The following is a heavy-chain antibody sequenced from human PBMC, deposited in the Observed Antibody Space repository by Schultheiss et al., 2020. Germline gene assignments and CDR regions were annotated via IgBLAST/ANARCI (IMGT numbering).Heavy chain of an antibody. CDR1: GFIFSSYW. CDR3: AREFRAFDY. Sequence: GGSLRLSCAASGFIFSSYWMSWVRQAPGKGLEWVANIKQDGGEKYYVDSVRGRFTISRDNSENTLYLQMDSLGPEDTAVYYCAREFRAFDYWGQGTLVTVSS. CDR2: IKQDGGEK. D-gene: IGHD3-10*01. V-gene: IGHV3-7*01. J-gene: IGHJ4*02.